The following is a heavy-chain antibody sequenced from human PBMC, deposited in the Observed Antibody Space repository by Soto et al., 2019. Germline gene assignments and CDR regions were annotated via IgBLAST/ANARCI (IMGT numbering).Heavy chain of an antibody. CDR1: GGSISSSSYY. J-gene: IGHJ4*02. CDR3: ARNSGDYIWGSYRPYYFDY. CDR2: IYYSGST. D-gene: IGHD3-16*02. V-gene: IGHV4-39*01. Sequence: SETLSLTCTVSGGSISSSSYYWGWIRQPPGKGLEWIGSIYYSGSTYYNPSLKSRVTISVDTSKNQFSLKLSSVTAADTAVYYCARNSGDYIWGSYRPYYFDYWGQGTLVTVSS.